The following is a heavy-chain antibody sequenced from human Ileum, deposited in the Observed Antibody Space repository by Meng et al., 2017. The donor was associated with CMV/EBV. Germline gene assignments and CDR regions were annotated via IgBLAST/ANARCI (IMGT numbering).Heavy chain of an antibody. CDR2: INANNGGT. CDR1: GYTFTDYY. V-gene: IGHV1-2*02. CDR3: ARDGISSSPDFDY. J-gene: IGHJ4*02. D-gene: IGHD3-3*02. Sequence: ASVKVSCKASGYTFTDYYMYWVRQAPGQGLESMGWINANNGGTGYAQKCKGRVTMTRDTSINTIYMELGGLRSDDTAVYYCARDGISSSPDFDYWGQGTLVTVSS.